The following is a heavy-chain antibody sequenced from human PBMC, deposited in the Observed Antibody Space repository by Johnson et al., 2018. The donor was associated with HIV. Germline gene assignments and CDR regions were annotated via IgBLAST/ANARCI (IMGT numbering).Heavy chain of an antibody. CDR3: ARVLGRGYSGYDKNYDAFDI. D-gene: IGHD5-12*01. CDR1: GFSFTKYA. V-gene: IGHV3-30-3*01. Sequence: QVQLVESGGGVVQPGRSLRLSCAASGFSFTKYAMHWVRQAPGKGLEWVAIISYDGNNKYYADSVKGRFTISRDNARNSMYLQMNSLRVEDTALYYCARVLGRGYSGYDKNYDAFDIWGQGTMVTVSS. J-gene: IGHJ3*02. CDR2: ISYDGNNK.